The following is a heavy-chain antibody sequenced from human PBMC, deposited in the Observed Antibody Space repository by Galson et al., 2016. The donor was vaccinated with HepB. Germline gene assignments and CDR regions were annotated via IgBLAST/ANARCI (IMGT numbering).Heavy chain of an antibody. Sequence: SLRLSCAGSGFTLNYYWMYWVRQAPGKGLVWVSRISSDGSSTSYADSVKGRFTISRDNSKNTLYLQMNSLRPEDTAVYFCARDPLYCSGGSCIPYYFDYWGQGAPVTVSS. CDR1: GFTLNYYW. CDR3: ARDPLYCSGGSCIPYYFDY. V-gene: IGHV3-74*01. D-gene: IGHD2-15*01. J-gene: IGHJ4*02. CDR2: ISSDGSST.